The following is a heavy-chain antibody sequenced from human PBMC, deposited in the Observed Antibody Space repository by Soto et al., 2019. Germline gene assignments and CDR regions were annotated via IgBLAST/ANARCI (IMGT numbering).Heavy chain of an antibody. CDR2: IYYSGST. V-gene: IGHV4-31*03. D-gene: IGHD3-22*01. J-gene: IGHJ4*02. CDR3: ASTETKYYYDSSGYYLDY. CDR1: GGSISSGGYY. Sequence: SETLSLTCTVSGGSISSGGYYWSWIRQHPGKGLEWIGYIYYSGSTYYNPSLKSRVTISVDTSKNQFSLKLSSVTAADTAVYYCASTETKYYYDSSGYYLDYWGQGTLVTVSS.